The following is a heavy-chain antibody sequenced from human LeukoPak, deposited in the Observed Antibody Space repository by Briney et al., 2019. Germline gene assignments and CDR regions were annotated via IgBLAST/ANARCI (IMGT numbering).Heavy chain of an antibody. Sequence: GSSVKVSCKASGGTFSSYAISWVRQAPGQGLEWMGWINPNSGGTNYAQKFQGRVTMTRDTSISTAYMELSRLRSDDTAVYYCASLHYYDSSGYYPFDYWGQGTLVTVSS. CDR3: ASLHYYDSSGYYPFDY. CDR2: INPNSGGT. CDR1: GGTFSSYA. J-gene: IGHJ4*02. V-gene: IGHV1-2*02. D-gene: IGHD3-22*01.